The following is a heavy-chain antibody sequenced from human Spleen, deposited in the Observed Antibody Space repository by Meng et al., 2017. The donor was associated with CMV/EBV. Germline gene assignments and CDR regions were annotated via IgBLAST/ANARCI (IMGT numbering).Heavy chain of an antibody. CDR1: GFTFSDPY. CDR2: ISSSSSTI. Sequence: GESLKISCAASGFTFSDPYMDWVRQAPGKGLEWVSYISSSSSTIYYADSVKGRFTISRDNAKNSLYLQMNSLRAEDTAVYYCARDEGLSNDYWGQGTLVTVSS. D-gene: IGHD2-15*01. V-gene: IGHV3-11*04. J-gene: IGHJ4*02. CDR3: ARDEGLSNDY.